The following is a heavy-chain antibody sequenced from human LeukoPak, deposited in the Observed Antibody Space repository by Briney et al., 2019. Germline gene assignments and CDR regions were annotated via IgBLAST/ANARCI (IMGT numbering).Heavy chain of an antibody. CDR1: GYTFTSYD. J-gene: IGHJ5*02. CDR3: ASRLLTGGIDP. Sequence: ASVKVSCKASGYTFTSYDINWVRQATGQGLEWMGWMNPNSGGTNYAQKFQGRVTMTRDTSISTAYMELSRLRSDDTAVYYCASRLLTGGIDPWGQGTLVTVSS. V-gene: IGHV1-2*02. D-gene: IGHD7-27*01. CDR2: MNPNSGGT.